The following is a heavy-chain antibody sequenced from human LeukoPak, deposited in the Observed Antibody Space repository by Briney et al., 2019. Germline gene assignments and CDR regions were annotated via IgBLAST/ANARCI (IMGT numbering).Heavy chain of an antibody. CDR3: AKAPRAAAGTYYGMDV. D-gene: IGHD6-13*01. J-gene: IGHJ6*02. CDR2: ISGSGGST. CDR1: GFSVSSNY. V-gene: IGHV3-23*01. Sequence: GGSLRLSCAASGFSVSSNYMSWVRQAPGKGLEWVSAISGSGGSTYYADSVKGRFTISRDNSQDTLYLQMNGLRAEDTAVYYCAKAPRAAAGTYYGMDVWGQGTTVTVSS.